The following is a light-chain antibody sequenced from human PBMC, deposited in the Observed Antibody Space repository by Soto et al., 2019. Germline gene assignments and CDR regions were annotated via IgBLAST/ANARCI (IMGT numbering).Light chain of an antibody. V-gene: IGLV1-40*01. J-gene: IGLJ3*02. CDR1: SSNIEAGYA. CDR3: QSYDSSLSSWV. Sequence: QSVLTQPPSVSGAPGQRVTISCTGSSSNIEAGYAVHWYQQLPGTAPKLLIYDNNNRPSGVPDRFSGSKSGTSASLAITGLQSEHEADYYCQSYDSSLSSWVFGGGTKLTVL. CDR2: DNN.